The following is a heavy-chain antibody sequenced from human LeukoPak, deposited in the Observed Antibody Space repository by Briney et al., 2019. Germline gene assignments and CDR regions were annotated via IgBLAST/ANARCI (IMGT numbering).Heavy chain of an antibody. V-gene: IGHV3-30*02. D-gene: IGHD1-1*01. J-gene: IGHJ4*02. CDR1: RFSFSSYG. CDR3: AKDVRPNNSVARQIDY. Sequence: GESLRVSCGASRFSFSSYGMHWVRQAPGKGLEWVAFIRYDGSKKYYADSLKGRFTVSRDNSRNTLYLQMNSLRPEDTAVYYCAKDVRPNNSVARQIDYWGQGTLVTVSS. CDR2: IRYDGSKK.